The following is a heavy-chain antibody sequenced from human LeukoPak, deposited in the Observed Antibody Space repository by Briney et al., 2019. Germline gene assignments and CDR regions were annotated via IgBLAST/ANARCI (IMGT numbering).Heavy chain of an antibody. D-gene: IGHD6-19*01. J-gene: IGHJ4*02. CDR3: AKVPFGSSGRSYYFDY. Sequence: GGSLRLSCAASGFTFSSYAMSWVRQAPGKGLEWVSAISNSGGSTYYADSVKGRFTISRDNSKNTLYLLMNSLRVEDTAVYYCAKVPFGSSGRSYYFDYWGQGTLVTVSS. CDR2: ISNSGGST. CDR1: GFTFSSYA. V-gene: IGHV3-23*01.